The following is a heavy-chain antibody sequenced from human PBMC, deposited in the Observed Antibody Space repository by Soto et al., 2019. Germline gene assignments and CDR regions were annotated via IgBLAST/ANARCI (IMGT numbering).Heavy chain of an antibody. Sequence: SLRLSYAASGFPVSSNFMSWVRQAPGKGLEWVSVIYSGGSAYYADSVKGRFTISRDNSKNTLYLQMNSLRAEDTAVYYCARARPYDSSGYYYGAFDIWGQGTMVTVSS. CDR2: IYSGGSA. CDR3: ARARPYDSSGYYYGAFDI. D-gene: IGHD3-22*01. V-gene: IGHV3-53*01. J-gene: IGHJ3*02. CDR1: GFPVSSNF.